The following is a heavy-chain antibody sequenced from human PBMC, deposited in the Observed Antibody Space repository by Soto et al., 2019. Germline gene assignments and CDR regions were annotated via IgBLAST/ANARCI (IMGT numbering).Heavy chain of an antibody. V-gene: IGHV4-39*01. D-gene: IGHD6-13*01. CDR3: ARRQVLIAAAGTWGMDV. CDR1: GGSISSISYY. Sequence: SDTLSLTCTVSGGSISSISYYWGWIRQPPGKGLEWIGSIYYSGSTYYNPSLKSRVTISVDTSKNQFSLKLSSVTAADTAVYYCARRQVLIAAAGTWGMDVWGQGTTVTVSS. J-gene: IGHJ6*02. CDR2: IYYSGST.